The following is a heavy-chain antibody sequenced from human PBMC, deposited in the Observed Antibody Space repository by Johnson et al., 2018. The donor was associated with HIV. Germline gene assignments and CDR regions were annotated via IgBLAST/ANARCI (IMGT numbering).Heavy chain of an antibody. D-gene: IGHD2-2*01. J-gene: IGHJ3*02. Sequence: VQLVESGGGVVQPGRSLRLSCAASGFTFSSYTMHWVRQAPGKGLEWVAVISYDRKNKDYADPVKGRFTLSRDNSKNTLYLQLSSLRTEDTAVFYCARGGVVHDAFDMWGQGTMVTVSS. CDR3: ARGGVVHDAFDM. CDR1: GFTFSSYT. CDR2: ISYDRKNK. V-gene: IGHV3-30*04.